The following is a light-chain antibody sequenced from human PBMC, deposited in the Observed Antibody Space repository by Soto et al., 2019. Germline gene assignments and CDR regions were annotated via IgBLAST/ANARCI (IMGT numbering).Light chain of an antibody. V-gene: IGKV1-12*01. CDR3: QQANSFPLT. CDR1: QGISNW. Sequence: DIQMTQSPSSVSASVGDRVSITCRASQGISNWLAWYQQKPGSAPKLLIYTGSSLQSGVPSRFSGTGSGTDFTLTISSLHPEDVATYYCQQANSFPLTFGGGTKVEIK. J-gene: IGKJ4*01. CDR2: TGS.